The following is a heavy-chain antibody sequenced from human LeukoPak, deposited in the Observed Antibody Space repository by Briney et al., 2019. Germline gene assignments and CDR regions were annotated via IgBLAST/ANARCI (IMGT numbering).Heavy chain of an antibody. CDR3: ARAAAAAPAEYLQH. CDR2: IYYSGST. Sequence: SETLSLTCTVSGGSISSYYWSWIRQPPGKGLEWIGYIYYSGSTNYNPSLKSRVTISVDTSKNQFSLKLSSVTAADTAVYYCARAAAAAPAEYLQHWGQGTLVTVSS. V-gene: IGHV4-59*01. J-gene: IGHJ1*01. D-gene: IGHD6-13*01. CDR1: GGSISSYY.